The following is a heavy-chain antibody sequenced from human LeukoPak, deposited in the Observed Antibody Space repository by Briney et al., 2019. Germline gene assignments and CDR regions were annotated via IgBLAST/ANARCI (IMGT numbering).Heavy chain of an antibody. V-gene: IGHV3-23*01. J-gene: IGHJ4*02. D-gene: IGHD1-7*01. Sequence: GGSLRLSCAASGFTFSSYAMSWVRQAPGKGLEWDSAISGSGGSTYYADSVKGRFTISRDNSKNTLYLQMNSLRAEDTAVYYCAKDGPNNWNYEIRYWGQGTLVTVSS. CDR1: GFTFSSYA. CDR2: ISGSGGST. CDR3: AKDGPNNWNYEIRY.